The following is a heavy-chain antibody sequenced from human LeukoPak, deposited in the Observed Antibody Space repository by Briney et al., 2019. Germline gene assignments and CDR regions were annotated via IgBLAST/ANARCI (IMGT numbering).Heavy chain of an antibody. V-gene: IGHV1-2*04. CDR1: GYTFTGYY. CDR3: ARDRPMVAAAGLPNDY. D-gene: IGHD6-13*01. Sequence: ASVKVSCKASGYTFTGYYMHWVRQAPGQGLEWTGWINPNSGGTNYAQKFQGWVTMTRDTSISTVYMELSSLRSEDTAVYYCARDRPMVAAAGLPNDYWGQGTLVTVSS. CDR2: INPNSGGT. J-gene: IGHJ4*02.